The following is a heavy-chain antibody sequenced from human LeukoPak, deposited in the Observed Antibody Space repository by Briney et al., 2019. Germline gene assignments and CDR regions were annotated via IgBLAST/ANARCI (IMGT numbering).Heavy chain of an antibody. Sequence: SETLSLTCTVPVGSISRYYWSWIRQPPGKGLEWIGYIYYSGSTNYNPSLKSRVTISVDTSKNQFSLKLSSVTAADPAVYYCARGGILGTDAPYYYYMDVWGKGTTVPVSS. V-gene: IGHV4-59*01. J-gene: IGHJ6*03. CDR1: VGSISRYY. CDR2: IYYSGST. CDR3: ARGGILGTDAPYYYYMDV. D-gene: IGHD7-27*01.